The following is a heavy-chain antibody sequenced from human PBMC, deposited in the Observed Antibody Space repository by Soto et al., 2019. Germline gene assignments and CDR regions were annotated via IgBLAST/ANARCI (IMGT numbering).Heavy chain of an antibody. V-gene: IGHV3-15*07. J-gene: IGHJ4*02. CDR2: ITRTTDGGTT. Sequence: EVQLVESGGGLVKPGGSLRLSCAASGFAFTNAWMNWVRQAPGKGLEWVGRITRTTDGGTTDYAAPVKGRFTISRDDSKNTRYLQMNSLKTEDTAVYYCSTGLGTYYSRFDYWGLGTLVTVSS. D-gene: IGHD3-16*01. CDR1: GFAFTNAW. CDR3: STGLGTYYSRFDY.